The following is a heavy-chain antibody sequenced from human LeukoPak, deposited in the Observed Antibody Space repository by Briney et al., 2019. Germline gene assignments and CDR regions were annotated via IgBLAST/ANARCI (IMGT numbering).Heavy chain of an antibody. CDR2: ISSSSSYI. Sequence: GGSQRLSCAASGFTFSSYSMNWVRQAPGKGLEWVSSISSSSSYIYHADSVKGRFTISRDNAKNSLYLQMNSLRAEDTAVYYCARDAHLRGYSGYDPFDYWGQGTLVTVSS. CDR1: GFTFSSYS. J-gene: IGHJ4*02. CDR3: ARDAHLRGYSGYDPFDY. V-gene: IGHV3-21*01. D-gene: IGHD5-12*01.